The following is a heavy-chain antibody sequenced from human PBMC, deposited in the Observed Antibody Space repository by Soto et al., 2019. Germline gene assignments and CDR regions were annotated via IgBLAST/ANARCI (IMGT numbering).Heavy chain of an antibody. CDR1: GGSISSSNW. CDR2: IYHSGST. V-gene: IGHV4-4*02. J-gene: IGHJ6*02. D-gene: IGHD1-1*01. Sequence: SETLSLTCAVPGGSISSSNWWSWVRQPPGKGLEWIGEIYHSGSTNYNPSLKSRVTISVDKSKNQFSLKLSSVTAADTAVYYCARGLEVYYYYYGMDVWGQGTTVTVSS. CDR3: ARGLEVYYYYYGMDV.